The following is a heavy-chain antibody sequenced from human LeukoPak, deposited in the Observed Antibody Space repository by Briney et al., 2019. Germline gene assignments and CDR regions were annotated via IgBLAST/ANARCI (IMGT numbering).Heavy chain of an antibody. J-gene: IGHJ2*01. CDR3: ARHEGGYTWYLGL. CDR1: GGSISSYY. CDR2: IYYSGST. Sequence: SETLSLTCTVSGGSISSYYWSWIRQPPGKGLEWIGYIYYSGSTSYIPSLKSRVTISVDTSKNQITLKLSSVTAADTAVYYCARHEGGYTWYLGLWGRGTLVTVS. V-gene: IGHV4-59*08. D-gene: IGHD5-12*01.